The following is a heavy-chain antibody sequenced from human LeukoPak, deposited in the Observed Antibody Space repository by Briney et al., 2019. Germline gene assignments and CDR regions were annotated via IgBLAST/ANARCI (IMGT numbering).Heavy chain of an antibody. Sequence: SETLSLTCTVSGGSIGTFYWSWIRQSPGKGLEWIGYINYNGHTDYNPSLKSRVTISVDTSKNQFSLKLSSVTAADTALYYCARGPYYDILTGYYPTPPWFDPWGQGTLVTVSS. CDR3: ARGPYYDILTGYYPTPPWFDP. J-gene: IGHJ5*02. CDR2: INYNGHT. CDR1: GGSIGTFY. V-gene: IGHV4-59*08. D-gene: IGHD3-9*01.